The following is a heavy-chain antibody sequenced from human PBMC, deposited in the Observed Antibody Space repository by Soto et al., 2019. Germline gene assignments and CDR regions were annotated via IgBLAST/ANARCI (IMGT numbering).Heavy chain of an antibody. CDR2: ISGSGGST. CDR3: AGQIAAAGDTFDY. D-gene: IGHD6-13*01. Sequence: GSLRLSCAASGFTFSTYAMSWVRQAPGKGLEWVSAISGSGGSTYYADSVKGRFTISRDNSKNTLYLQMNSLRAEDTAVYYCAGQIAAAGDTFDYWGQGTLVTVSS. CDR1: GFTFSTYA. J-gene: IGHJ4*02. V-gene: IGHV3-23*01.